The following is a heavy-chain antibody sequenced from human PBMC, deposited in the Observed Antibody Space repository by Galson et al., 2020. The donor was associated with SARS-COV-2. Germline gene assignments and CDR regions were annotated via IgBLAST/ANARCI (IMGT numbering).Heavy chain of an antibody. CDR2: ISSSGSTI. V-gene: IGHV3-48*03. D-gene: IGHD2-15*01. Sequence: GGSLRLSCAAAGFTFDNHEMNWVRQAPGKGLEWLSYISSSGSTIYYADSVKGRFTISRDNARHSLYLQINSLRADDTAVYFCARQSSGDILNLDYWGQGTQVTVAS. CDR3: ARQSSGDILNLDY. J-gene: IGHJ4*02. CDR1: GFTFDNHE.